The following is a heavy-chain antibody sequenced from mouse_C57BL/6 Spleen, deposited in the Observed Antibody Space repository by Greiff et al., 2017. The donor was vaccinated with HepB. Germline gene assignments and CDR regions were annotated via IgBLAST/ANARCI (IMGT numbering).Heavy chain of an antibody. V-gene: IGHV14-4*01. CDR1: GFNIKDDY. Sequence: EVKLMESGAELVRPGASVKLSCTASGFNIKDDYMHWVQQRPEQGLEWIGWIDPENGDTEYASKFQGKATITADTSSNTAYLQLSSLTSEDTAVYYCTIRSFFDYWGQGTTLTVSS. CDR2: IDPENGDT. CDR3: TIRSFFDY. J-gene: IGHJ2*01.